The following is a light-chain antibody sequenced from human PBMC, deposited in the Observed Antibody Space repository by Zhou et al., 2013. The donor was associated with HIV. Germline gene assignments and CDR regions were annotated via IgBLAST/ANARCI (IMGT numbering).Light chain of an antibody. CDR2: EAS. J-gene: IGKJ1*01. Sequence: DIQMTQSPSTLSASVGDRVTITCRASQSISSWLAWYQQKPGKVPKLLIYEASNLDSGVPSRFSGSGSGTEFTLTISSLQPDDFATYYCQHYNSYSPTFGQGTEGGNQT. V-gene: IGKV1-5*03. CDR3: QHYNSYSPT. CDR1: QSISSW.